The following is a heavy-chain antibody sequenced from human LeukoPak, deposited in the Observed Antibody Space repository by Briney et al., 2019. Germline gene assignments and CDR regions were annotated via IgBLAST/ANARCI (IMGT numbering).Heavy chain of an antibody. J-gene: IGHJ4*02. Sequence: PGGSLRLSCAASGFDFSDYYMSSVRQSPGEGLECLAYISANGAYTKYAHSVKGRSTISRDNAKKSLYLQISGLRAEDTAVYYCARVQGDSSGYSADYWGQGTLVTVSS. CDR3: ARVQGDSSGYSADY. CDR2: ISANGAYT. CDR1: GFDFSDYY. V-gene: IGHV3-11*06. D-gene: IGHD3-22*01.